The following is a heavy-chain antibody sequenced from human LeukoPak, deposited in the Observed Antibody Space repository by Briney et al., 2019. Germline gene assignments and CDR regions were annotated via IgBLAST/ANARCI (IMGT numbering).Heavy chain of an antibody. CDR1: GFTFSNYW. J-gene: IGHJ4*02. Sequence: PGGSLRLSCAASGFTFSNYWMGWGREAPGGGLEWVANINEDGSEKYYVESVKGRLTISRDNGKNSLYLQINSLRAEDTAVFYCARGGYYSAWAEDYWGQGTLVTVSS. V-gene: IGHV3-7*01. CDR2: INEDGSEK. D-gene: IGHD3-22*01. CDR3: ARGGYYSAWAEDY.